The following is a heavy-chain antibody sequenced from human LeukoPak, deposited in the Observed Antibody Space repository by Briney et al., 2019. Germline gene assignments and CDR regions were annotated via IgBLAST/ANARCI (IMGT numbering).Heavy chain of an antibody. D-gene: IGHD6-19*01. V-gene: IGHV3-11*01. CDR1: GFTFSDYY. CDR3: AKVSRGLYGSGWYHFDY. Sequence: PGGSLRLSCAASGFTFSDYYMSWIRQAPGKGLEWVSYISSSGSAIYYADSVKGRFTISRDNAKNSLYLQMSSLRVEDTAVYYCAKVSRGLYGSGWYHFDYWGQGTLVTVSS. CDR2: ISSSGSAI. J-gene: IGHJ4*02.